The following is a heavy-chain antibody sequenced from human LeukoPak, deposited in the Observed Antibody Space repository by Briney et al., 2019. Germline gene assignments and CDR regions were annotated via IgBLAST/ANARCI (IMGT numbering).Heavy chain of an antibody. CDR2: ISSSSSTI. V-gene: IGHV3-48*01. CDR1: GFTFSSYS. CDR3: AREGGDIVAPEGFDY. D-gene: IGHD5-12*01. Sequence: GGSLRLSCAASGFTFSSYSMNWVRQAPGKGLEWVSYISSSSSTIYYADSVKGRFTISRDNAKNSLYLQMNSLSAEDTAVYYCAREGGDIVAPEGFDYWGQGTLVTVSS. J-gene: IGHJ4*02.